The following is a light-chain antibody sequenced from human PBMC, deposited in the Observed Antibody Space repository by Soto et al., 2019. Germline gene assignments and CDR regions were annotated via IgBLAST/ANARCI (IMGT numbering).Light chain of an antibody. CDR3: QQYNTYPLT. CDR1: QSISTL. V-gene: IGKV1-5*03. J-gene: IGKJ4*01. CDR2: KAS. Sequence: DIQMTQSPSTLSASVGDRVTITCRASQSISTLLAWYQQKPGKAPKLLIYKASSLEGGVPSRFGGSGSGTLFNITISSLHPDAFATYYCQQYNTYPLTFGGGTTVDIK.